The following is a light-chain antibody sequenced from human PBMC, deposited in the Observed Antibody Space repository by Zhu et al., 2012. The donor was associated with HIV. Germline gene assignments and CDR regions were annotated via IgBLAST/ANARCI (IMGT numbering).Light chain of an antibody. CDR1: QSVTNDY. CDR3: HQYLSSPET. CDR2: GAS. V-gene: IGKV3-20*01. J-gene: IGKJ1*01. Sequence: EIVLTQSPGTLSLSPGDRATLSCRASQSVTNDYLAWYQQKPGQAPRLLIYGASSRATGIPDRFSGSGSGTDFILTISRVEPEDFAVYYCHQYLSSPETFGQGIKVEIK.